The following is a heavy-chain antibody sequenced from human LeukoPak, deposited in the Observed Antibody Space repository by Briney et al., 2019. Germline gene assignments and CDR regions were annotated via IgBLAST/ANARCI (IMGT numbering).Heavy chain of an antibody. V-gene: IGHV3-21*01. CDR1: GFTFSSYS. CDR2: ISSSSSYI. CDR3: ARARAPRLFAAFDI. Sequence: PGGSLRLSCAASGFTFSSYSMNWVRRAPGKGLEWVSSISSSSSYIYYADSVKGRFTISRDNAKNSLYLQMNSLRAEDTAVYYCARARAPRLFAAFDIWGQGTMVTVSS. D-gene: IGHD2-21*01. J-gene: IGHJ3*02.